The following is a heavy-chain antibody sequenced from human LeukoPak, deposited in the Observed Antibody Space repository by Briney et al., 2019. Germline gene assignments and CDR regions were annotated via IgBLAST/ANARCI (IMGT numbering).Heavy chain of an antibody. J-gene: IGHJ4*02. CDR1: GFTVNNNY. CDR2: IYYSGST. Sequence: PGGSLRLSCAASGFTVNNNYMSWIRQPPGKGLEWIGNIYYSGSTYYNPSLKSRVTISVDTSKNQFSLKLSSVTAADTAVYYCARAGYSYGQIDYWGQGTLVTVSS. CDR3: ARAGYSYGQIDY. D-gene: IGHD5-18*01. V-gene: IGHV4-59*02.